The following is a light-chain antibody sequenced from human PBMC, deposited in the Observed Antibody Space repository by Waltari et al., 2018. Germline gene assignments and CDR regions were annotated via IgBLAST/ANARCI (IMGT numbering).Light chain of an antibody. V-gene: IGKV3-15*01. Sequence: EILMTQSPASLSVSPGERATLSCRASQSLNTNLAWYQQKPGQAPRLLVYGASTRATGVPARFSGSGSGTDFTLTISSLQSEDAGVYYCQQYNNWPTSYTFGQGTKLEIK. CDR1: QSLNTN. CDR2: GAS. CDR3: QQYNNWPTSYT. J-gene: IGKJ2*01.